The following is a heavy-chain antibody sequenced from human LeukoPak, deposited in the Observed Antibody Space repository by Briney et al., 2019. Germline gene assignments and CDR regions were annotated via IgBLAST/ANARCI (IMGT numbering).Heavy chain of an antibody. J-gene: IGHJ4*02. CDR1: GFTVSSNY. D-gene: IGHD5-24*01. CDR3: ASGDGYNRNKIDY. CDR2: IYGGGTT. V-gene: IGHV3-66*01. Sequence: PGGSLRLSCAASGFTVSSNYMNWVPQAPGKGLEWVSIIYGGGTTYYADSVKGRITISRDNSKNTLYLQMNSLRAEDTAVYYCASGDGYNRNKIDYWGQGTLVTVSS.